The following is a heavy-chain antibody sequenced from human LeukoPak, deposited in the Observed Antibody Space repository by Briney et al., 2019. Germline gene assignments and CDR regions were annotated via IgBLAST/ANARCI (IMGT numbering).Heavy chain of an antibody. CDR3: ARGPTTPPYYYSYMDV. CDR2: INPSGGST. D-gene: IGHD1-14*01. V-gene: IGHV1-46*01. Sequence: ASVKVSCKASGYTFTSYYMHWVRQAPGQGLEWMGIINPSGGSTSYAQKFQGRVTMTRDTSTSTVYMELSSLRSEDTAVYYCARGPTTPPYYYSYMDVWGKGTTVTVSS. CDR1: GYTFTSYY. J-gene: IGHJ6*03.